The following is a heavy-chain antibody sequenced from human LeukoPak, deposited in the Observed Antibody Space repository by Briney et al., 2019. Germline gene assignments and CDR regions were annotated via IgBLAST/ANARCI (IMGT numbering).Heavy chain of an antibody. V-gene: IGHV3-20*04. J-gene: IGHJ4*02. D-gene: IGHD3-10*01. CDR2: INWNGGST. Sequence: PGGSLRLSCAASGFTFDDYGMSWVRQAPGKGLEWVSGINWNGGSTGYADSVKGRFTISRDNAKNSLYLQMNSLRAEDTALYYCARGGSLYYYGSGSYSPFDYWGQGTLVTVSS. CDR3: ARGGSLYYYGSGSYSPFDY. CDR1: GFTFDDYG.